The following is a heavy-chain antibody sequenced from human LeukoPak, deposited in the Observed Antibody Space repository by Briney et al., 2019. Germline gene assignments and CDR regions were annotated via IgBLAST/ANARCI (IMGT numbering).Heavy chain of an antibody. D-gene: IGHD6-19*01. V-gene: IGHV3-33*01. CDR1: GFTFSSYG. CDR3: AREWGRIAVAGGPGY. CDR2: IWYDGHTK. Sequence: GGSLRLSCAVSGFTFSSYGMHWVRQAPGKGLEWLTLIWYDGHTKFYADSVKGRFTVSRDNSKNTLYLQMDNLRDEDTAVYYCAREWGRIAVAGGPGYWGQGTLVTVSS. J-gene: IGHJ4*02.